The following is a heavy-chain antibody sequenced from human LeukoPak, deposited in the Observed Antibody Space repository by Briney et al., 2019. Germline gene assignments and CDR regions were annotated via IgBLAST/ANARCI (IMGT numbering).Heavy chain of an antibody. Sequence: ASVKVSCKASGGTFSSYTISWVRQAPGQGLEWLGRIIHILGIANYAQNFPGRVTITADKSTSTAYMELSSLRSEDTAVYYCARADIVVVPAAIISAEPAAFDIWGQGTMVTVSS. CDR1: GGTFSSYT. D-gene: IGHD2-2*01. J-gene: IGHJ3*02. CDR3: ARADIVVVPAAIISAEPAAFDI. CDR2: IIHILGIA. V-gene: IGHV1-69*02.